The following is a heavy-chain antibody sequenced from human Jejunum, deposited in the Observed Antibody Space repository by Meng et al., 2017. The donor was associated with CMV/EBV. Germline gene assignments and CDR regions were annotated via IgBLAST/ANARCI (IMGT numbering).Heavy chain of an antibody. V-gene: IGHV4-31*03. J-gene: IGHJ5*02. Sequence: QVRRHESGPGQVKPSQTLSLTCTVSGGSISSGGSYWSWIRQHPGKGLVWIGYIHDSGSTYYNPSLKSRVTISADTSKNQFSLKLSSVTASDKAVYYCARASYGSGSPLGESWFDPWGQGTLVTVSS. D-gene: IGHD3-10*01. CDR1: GGSISSGGSY. CDR3: ARASYGSGSPLGESWFDP. CDR2: IHDSGST.